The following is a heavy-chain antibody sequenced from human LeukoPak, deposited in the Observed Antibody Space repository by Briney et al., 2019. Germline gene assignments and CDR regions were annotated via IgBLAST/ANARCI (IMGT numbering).Heavy chain of an antibody. V-gene: IGHV4-59*12. CDR2: IYYSGST. CDR1: GGSISSYY. J-gene: IGHJ3*02. D-gene: IGHD1-26*01. Sequence: SETLSLTCTVSGGSISSYYWSWIRQPPGKGLEWIGYIYYSGSTNYNPSLKSRVTMSVDTSKNQFSLKLSSVTAADTAVYYCARVWVVGSTSDAFDIWGQGTMVTVSS. CDR3: ARVWVVGSTSDAFDI.